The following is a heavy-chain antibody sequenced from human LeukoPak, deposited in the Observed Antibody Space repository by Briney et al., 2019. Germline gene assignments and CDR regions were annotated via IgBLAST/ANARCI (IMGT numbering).Heavy chain of an antibody. Sequence: PGRSLRLSCATSGFTFSTYAVSWVRQAPGKGLEWVSAISGSGGSTYYADSVKGRFTISRDNSKNTLYLQMNSLRAEDTAVYYCAKVMVRGVVFDGFDIWGQGTMVTVSS. J-gene: IGHJ3*02. V-gene: IGHV3-23*01. D-gene: IGHD3-10*01. CDR2: ISGSGGST. CDR1: GFTFSTYA. CDR3: AKVMVRGVVFDGFDI.